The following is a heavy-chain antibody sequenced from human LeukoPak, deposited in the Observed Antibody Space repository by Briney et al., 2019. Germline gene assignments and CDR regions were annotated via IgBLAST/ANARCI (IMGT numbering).Heavy chain of an antibody. V-gene: IGHV7-4-1*02. D-gene: IGHD2-2*01. CDR1: GYTINSYA. CDR3: ARDGLRSCTSSSCYPGEDAFDI. CDR2: INTNTGNP. Sequence: ASVKVSCKASGYTINSYAMNWVRQAPGQGLEWMAWINTNTGNPTYAQGFTGRFVFSLDTSISTAYLHISGLKAEDTAVYYCARDGLRSCTSSSCYPGEDAFDIWGQGTMVIVSS. J-gene: IGHJ3*02.